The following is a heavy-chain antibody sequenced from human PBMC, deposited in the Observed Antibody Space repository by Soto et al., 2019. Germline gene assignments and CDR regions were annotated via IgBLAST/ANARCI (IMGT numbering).Heavy chain of an antibody. D-gene: IGHD6-13*01. CDR3: ARSYSSSWYGGGYFDY. Sequence: GGSLRLSCAASGFTFSSYAMHWVRQAPGKGLEWVAVISYDGSNKYYADSVKGRFTISRDNSKNTLYLQMNSLRAEDTAVYYCARSYSSSWYGGGYFDYWGQGTLVTVSS. V-gene: IGHV3-30-3*01. J-gene: IGHJ4*02. CDR1: GFTFSSYA. CDR2: ISYDGSNK.